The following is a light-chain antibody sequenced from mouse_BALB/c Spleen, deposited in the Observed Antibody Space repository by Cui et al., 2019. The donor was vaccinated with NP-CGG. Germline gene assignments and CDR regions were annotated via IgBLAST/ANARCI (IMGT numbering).Light chain of an antibody. CDR2: GTN. J-gene: IGLJ1*01. V-gene: IGLV1*01. CDR1: TGAVTTSNY. CDR3: ALWYSNHWM. Sequence: QAVLTQETAITTSPGETVTLTCRASTGAVTTSNYANWVQEKPDHLFTGLIGGTNNRAPGVPARFSGSLIGDKAALTITGAQTEDEAIYFCALWYSNHWMFGGGTKLTVL.